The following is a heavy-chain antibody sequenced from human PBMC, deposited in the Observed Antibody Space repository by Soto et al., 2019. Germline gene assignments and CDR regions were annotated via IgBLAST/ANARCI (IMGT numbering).Heavy chain of an antibody. D-gene: IGHD3-22*01. CDR1: GYTLTELS. CDR3: ATAITMIVVAADAFDI. V-gene: IGHV1-24*01. J-gene: IGHJ3*02. CDR2: FDPEDGET. Sequence: EASVKVSCKVSGYTLTELSMHWVRQAPGKGLEWMGGFDPEDGETIYAQKFQGRVTMTEDTSTDTAYMELSSLRSEDTAVYYCATAITMIVVAADAFDIWGQGTMVTVSS.